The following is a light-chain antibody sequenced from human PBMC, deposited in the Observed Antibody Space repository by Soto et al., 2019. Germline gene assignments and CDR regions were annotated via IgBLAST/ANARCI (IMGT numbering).Light chain of an antibody. CDR3: QQRISRPLT. CDR2: DSS. V-gene: IGKV3-11*01. J-gene: IGKJ4*01. CDR1: QSISHF. Sequence: EIVLTQSPATLSLSPGERATLSCMASQSISHFLAWYQQKPGQTPRLLIYDSSVRAGGFPARFSGSGSGTDFTLTISNLEPEDFAVYFCQQRISRPLTFGGGTKVDIK.